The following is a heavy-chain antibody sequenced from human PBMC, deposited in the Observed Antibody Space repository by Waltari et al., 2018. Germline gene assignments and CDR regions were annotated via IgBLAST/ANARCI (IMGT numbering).Heavy chain of an antibody. Sequence: QVHLVESGGGVVQPGKSLRLSCVASVLLFRGYAMHWVRQTPGKGLHWVALISYDGVDKWYADSLKGRFTISRDNSKSTLYLQIDSLRSEDTAVYYCARDYNSLVDYWGQGILVTVSS. CDR2: ISYDGVDK. CDR1: VLLFRGYA. CDR3: ARDYNSLVDY. D-gene: IGHD1-1*01. J-gene: IGHJ4*02. V-gene: IGHV3-30*01.